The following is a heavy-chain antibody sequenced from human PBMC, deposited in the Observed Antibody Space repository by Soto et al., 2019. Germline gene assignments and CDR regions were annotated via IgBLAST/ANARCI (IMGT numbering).Heavy chain of an antibody. CDR3: AKVHTIIAADGSYYYYGMDV. CDR1: GFTFSSYA. J-gene: IGHJ6*02. Sequence: GGSLRLSCAASGFTFSSYAMSWVRQAPGKGLEWVSAISGSGGSTYYADSVKGRFTISRDNSKNTLYLQMNSLRAEDTAVYYCAKVHTIIAADGSYYYYGMDVWGQGTTVTVSS. D-gene: IGHD6-13*01. CDR2: ISGSGGST. V-gene: IGHV3-23*01.